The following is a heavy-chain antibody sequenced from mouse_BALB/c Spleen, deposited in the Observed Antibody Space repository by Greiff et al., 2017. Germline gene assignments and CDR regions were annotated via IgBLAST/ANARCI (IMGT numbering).Heavy chain of an antibody. CDR3: AAYYGYAMDY. V-gene: IGHV3-2*02. D-gene: IGHD1-1*01. CDR2: ISYSGST. Sequence: EVQLQESGPGLVKPSQSLSLTCTVTGYSITSDYAWNWLRQFPGNKLEWMGYISYSGSTSYNPSLKSRISITRDTSKNHFFLQLNSVTTEDTATYYCAAYYGYAMDYWGQGTSVTVSS. J-gene: IGHJ4*01. CDR1: GYSITSDYA.